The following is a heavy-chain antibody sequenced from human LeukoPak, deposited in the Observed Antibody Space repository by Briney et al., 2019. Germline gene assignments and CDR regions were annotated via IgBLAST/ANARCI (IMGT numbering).Heavy chain of an antibody. CDR1: GYTFTSYD. V-gene: IGHV1-8*01. Sequence: ASVKVSCKASGYTFTSYDINWVRQATGQGLEWMGWMNPNSGNTGYAQKFQGRVTMTRNTSISTAYMELSSLRSEDTAVYYCARGRGVRGERPTPPDDYWGQGTLVTVSS. J-gene: IGHJ4*02. CDR2: MNPNSGNT. CDR3: ARGRGVRGERPTPPDDY. D-gene: IGHD3-10*01.